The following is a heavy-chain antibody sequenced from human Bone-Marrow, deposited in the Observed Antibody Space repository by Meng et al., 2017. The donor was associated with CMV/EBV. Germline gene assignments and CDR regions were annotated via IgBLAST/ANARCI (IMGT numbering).Heavy chain of an antibody. V-gene: IGHV2-5*01. Sequence: SGPTLVKPTQTLTLTFTFSGFSLSTSGVGVGWIRQPPGKALEWLALIYWNDDKRYSPPLRSRLTITKDTSKNQVVLTMTNMDPVDTATYYCAHHYDFWSGYGAFDICGQGTMVTVSS. J-gene: IGHJ3*02. CDR2: IYWNDDK. D-gene: IGHD3-3*01. CDR1: GFSLSTSGVG. CDR3: AHHYDFWSGYGAFDI.